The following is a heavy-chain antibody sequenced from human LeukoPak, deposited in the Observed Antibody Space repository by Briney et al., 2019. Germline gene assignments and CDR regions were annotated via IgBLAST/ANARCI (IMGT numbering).Heavy chain of an antibody. V-gene: IGHV3-7*01. CDR1: GFTFSNYW. CDR2: IKQDGSEK. D-gene: IGHD3-10*01. CDR3: ARQMQNAYYYGSGSYERYFDY. Sequence: GGSLRLSCAASGFTFSNYWMSWVRQAPGKGLEWVANIKQDGSEKYYVDSVKGRFTISRDNAKNSLYLQMNSLRAEDTAVYYCARQMQNAYYYGSGSYERYFDYWGQGTLVTVSS. J-gene: IGHJ4*02.